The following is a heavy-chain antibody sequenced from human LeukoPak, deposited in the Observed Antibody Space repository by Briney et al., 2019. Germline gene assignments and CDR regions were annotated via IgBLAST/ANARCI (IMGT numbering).Heavy chain of an antibody. Sequence: GGSLRLSCAASGFSFSTYWMHWVRQAPGKGLVWVSRINSDGSSTSYADSVKGRFTISRDNAKNTLYLQMNSLRAEDTAVYYCARAALGSGWSGVNPWGQGTLVTVSS. CDR3: ARAALGSGWSGVNP. J-gene: IGHJ5*02. D-gene: IGHD6-19*01. CDR1: GFSFSTYW. CDR2: INSDGSST. V-gene: IGHV3-74*01.